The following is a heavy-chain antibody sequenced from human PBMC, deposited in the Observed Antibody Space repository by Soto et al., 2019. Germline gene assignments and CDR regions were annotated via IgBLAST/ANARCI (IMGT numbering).Heavy chain of an antibody. CDR1: GYSISSGYY. V-gene: IGHV4-38-2*01. CDR3: ARGAREMAPIIKWFDP. J-gene: IGHJ5*02. CDR2: IYHSGNT. Sequence: TSETLSLTCAVSGYSISSGYYWGWIRQPPGKMLEWIGNIYHSGNTYYNPSLKSRVTMSVDTSKNQFSLKVTSVTAADTAVYYCARGAREMAPIIKWFDPGDQGTLVTVSS. D-gene: IGHD5-12*01.